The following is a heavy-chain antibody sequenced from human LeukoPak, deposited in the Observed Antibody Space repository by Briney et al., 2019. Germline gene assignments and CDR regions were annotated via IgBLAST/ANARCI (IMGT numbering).Heavy chain of an antibody. D-gene: IGHD5-12*01. Sequence: SETLSLTCSVSGGSISSSSDYWGWIRQPPGKGLEWIGSIYYSGSTYYNPSLKSRVTISVDTSKNQFSLKLNSVTAADTAVYYCARLGYSGYDVLGYFDYWGQGTLVTVSS. CDR1: GGSISSSSDY. J-gene: IGHJ4*02. CDR3: ARLGYSGYDVLGYFDY. V-gene: IGHV4-39*01. CDR2: IYYSGST.